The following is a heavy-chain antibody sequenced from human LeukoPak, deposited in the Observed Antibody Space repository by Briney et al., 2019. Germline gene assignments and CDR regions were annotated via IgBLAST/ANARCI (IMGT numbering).Heavy chain of an antibody. Sequence: EGSLRLSCAASGFTFSSYWMHWVRQAPGKGLVWVSRINSDGSSTSYADSVKGRFTISRDNAKNTLYLQMNSLRAEDMAVYYCAREGYSSGWYAYWGQGTLVTVSS. D-gene: IGHD6-19*01. CDR3: AREGYSSGWYAY. V-gene: IGHV3-74*01. J-gene: IGHJ4*02. CDR2: INSDGSST. CDR1: GFTFSSYW.